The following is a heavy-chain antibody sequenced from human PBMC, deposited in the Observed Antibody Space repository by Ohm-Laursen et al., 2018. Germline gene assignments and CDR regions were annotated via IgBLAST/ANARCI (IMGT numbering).Heavy chain of an antibody. Sequence: SLRLSCAASGFNFSNYTMNWVRQAPGKALEWVSCINNSSSHIYTADSVLGRFTLSRDDAKNSLYLQMNSLRAEDTALYYCARTTQYGEFIPWYFDLWGRGTLVTVSS. CDR3: ARTTQYGEFIPWYFDL. V-gene: IGHV3-21*01. D-gene: IGHD4-17*01. J-gene: IGHJ2*01. CDR2: INNSSSHI. CDR1: GFNFSNYT.